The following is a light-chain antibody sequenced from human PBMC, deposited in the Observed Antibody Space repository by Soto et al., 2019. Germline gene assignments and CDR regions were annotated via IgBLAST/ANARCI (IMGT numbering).Light chain of an antibody. CDR1: QSVSSN. CDR2: GAS. Sequence: EIVMTQSPATLSVSPGERATLSFSASQSVSSNLAWYQQKPVQAPRLLIYGASTRATGIPARFSGSGSGTEFNLTISSLQSEYCAVYYCQQYNNWPPWTFGQGTNVDIK. CDR3: QQYNNWPPWT. V-gene: IGKV3-15*01. J-gene: IGKJ1*01.